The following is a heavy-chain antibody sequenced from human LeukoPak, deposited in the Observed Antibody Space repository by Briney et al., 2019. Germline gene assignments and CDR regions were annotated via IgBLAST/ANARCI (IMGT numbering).Heavy chain of an antibody. J-gene: IGHJ5*02. Sequence: RAGGSLRLSCAASGYTFGWHWMSWVRQAPGKGLEWVANIKQDGSQRYYVDSVKGRFTISRDNAKNSLYLQMSSLRAEDTAMYYCARDSGRGGESGYYDLWGQGTLVAVSS. D-gene: IGHD3-3*01. V-gene: IGHV3-7*01. CDR3: ARDSGRGGESGYYDL. CDR2: IKQDGSQR. CDR1: GYTFGWHW.